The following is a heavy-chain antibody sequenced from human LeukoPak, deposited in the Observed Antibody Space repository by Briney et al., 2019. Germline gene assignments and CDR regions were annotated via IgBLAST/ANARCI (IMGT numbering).Heavy chain of an antibody. V-gene: IGHV4-4*07. D-gene: IGHD2-2*01. Sequence: SETLSLTCSVSGGSISTYYWSWIRQSAGKGLEWIGSIYHSGSTYYNPSLKSRATISVDTSKNQFSLKLSSVTAADTAVYYCASNIVVVPAAMLGPGVFDYWGQGTLVTVSS. CDR2: IYHSGST. CDR1: GGSISTYY. CDR3: ASNIVVVPAAMLGPGVFDY. J-gene: IGHJ4*02.